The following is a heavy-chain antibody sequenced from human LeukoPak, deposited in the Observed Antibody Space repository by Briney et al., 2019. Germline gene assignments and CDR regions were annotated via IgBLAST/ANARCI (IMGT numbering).Heavy chain of an antibody. CDR1: GFTLSTYN. CDR3: ARDDDSSSWSDYYYYVDV. Sequence: PGGSLRLSCAASGFTLSTYNMNWVRQAPGKGLEWVSSISSSSTYIYYADSVKGRFTISRDNAKNSLYLQMNSLRAEDTAVYYGARDDDSSSWSDYYYYVDVWGKGTTVTVSS. V-gene: IGHV3-21*01. J-gene: IGHJ6*03. CDR2: ISSSSTYI. D-gene: IGHD6-13*01.